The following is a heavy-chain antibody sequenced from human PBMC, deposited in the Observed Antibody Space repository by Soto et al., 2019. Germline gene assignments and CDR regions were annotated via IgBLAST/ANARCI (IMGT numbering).Heavy chain of an antibody. V-gene: IGHV1-69*01. D-gene: IGHD4-17*01. CDR3: AKQDGDSRMNAFDI. J-gene: IGHJ3*02. Sequence: QVQLVQSGAEVKKPGSSVKVSCKASGGTFSSYAISWVRQAPGQGLEWMGGIIPIFGTANYAQKFQGRVTSTADESTSTAYMERSSLRSEDTAVYYCAKQDGDSRMNAFDIWGQGTMVTVSS. CDR2: IIPIFGTA. CDR1: GGTFSSYA.